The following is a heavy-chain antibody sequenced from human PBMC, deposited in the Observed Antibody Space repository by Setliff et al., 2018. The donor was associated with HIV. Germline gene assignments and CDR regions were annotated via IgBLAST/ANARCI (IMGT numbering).Heavy chain of an antibody. D-gene: IGHD3-10*01. V-gene: IGHV1-69*06. CDR3: ARGDYGSGSYYPYYFYYGMDV. CDR2: IIPIFYTA. J-gene: IGHJ6*02. CDR1: GGTFSTYT. Sequence: ASVKVSCKASGGTFSTYTINWVRQAPGQGLEWMGGIIPIFYTATYAQKFQGRVTITVDKSTSTAYMELSSLRSEDTAVYYCARGDYGSGSYYPYYFYYGMDVWGQGTTVTVSS.